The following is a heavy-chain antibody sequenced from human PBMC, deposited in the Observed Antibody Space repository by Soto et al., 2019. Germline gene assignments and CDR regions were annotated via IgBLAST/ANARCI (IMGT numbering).Heavy chain of an antibody. CDR1: GGTFSSYA. CDR2: IIPIFGTA. D-gene: IGHD3-3*01. Sequence: SVKVSCKASGGTFSSYAISWVRQAPGQGLEWMGGIIPIFGTANYAQKFQGRVTITADESTSTAYMELSSLRFEDTAVYYCARKSAIFGVGPIPPYYYGMDVWGQGTTVTVSS. V-gene: IGHV1-69*13. J-gene: IGHJ6*02. CDR3: ARKSAIFGVGPIPPYYYGMDV.